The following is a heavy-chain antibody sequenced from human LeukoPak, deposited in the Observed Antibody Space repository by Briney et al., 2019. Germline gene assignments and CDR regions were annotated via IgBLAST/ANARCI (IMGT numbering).Heavy chain of an antibody. CDR3: TRDSHESSYYDSSGYSNY. D-gene: IGHD3-22*01. CDR1: GFTFGDYA. V-gene: IGHV3-49*04. J-gene: IGHJ4*02. CDR2: IRSKAYGGTT. Sequence: PGGSLRLSCTASGFTFGDYAMSWVRQAPGKGLEWVGFIRSKAYGGTTEYAASVKGRFTISRDDSKSIAYLQMNSLKTADTAVYYCTRDSHESSYYDSSGYSNYWGQGTLVTVSS.